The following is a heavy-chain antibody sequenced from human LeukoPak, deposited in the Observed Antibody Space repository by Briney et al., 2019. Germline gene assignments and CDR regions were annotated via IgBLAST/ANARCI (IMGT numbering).Heavy chain of an antibody. CDR3: ARVGVGGISSGWTHSYFDY. Sequence: HAGGSLRLSCAASGFTFSNYGMHWVRQAPGKGLEWVTVIWFDGSHQHYADSVRGRFTVSRDNAKNSLYLQMNSLRAEDTAVYYCARVGVGGISSGWTHSYFDYWGQGTLVTVSS. CDR2: IWFDGSHQ. V-gene: IGHV3-33*01. J-gene: IGHJ4*02. D-gene: IGHD6-19*01. CDR1: GFTFSNYG.